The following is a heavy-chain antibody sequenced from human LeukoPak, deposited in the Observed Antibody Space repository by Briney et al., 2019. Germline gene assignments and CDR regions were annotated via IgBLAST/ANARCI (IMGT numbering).Heavy chain of an antibody. D-gene: IGHD5-18*01. V-gene: IGHV4-59*01. CDR3: ARTHGAYSSGYYYYYYMDV. Sequence: SETLSLTCTVSGDSISPYYWSWIRQPPGKGLEWIGYIYYIGSTNYNPSLKSRVTISVDTSKNQFSLELTSVTAADTAVYYCARTHGAYSSGYYYYYYMDVWGKGTTVTISS. CDR1: GDSISPYY. J-gene: IGHJ6*03. CDR2: IYYIGST.